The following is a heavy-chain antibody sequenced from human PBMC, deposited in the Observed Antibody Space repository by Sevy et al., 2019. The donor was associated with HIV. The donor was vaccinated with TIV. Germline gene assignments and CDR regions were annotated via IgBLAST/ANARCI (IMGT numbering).Heavy chain of an antibody. D-gene: IGHD3-22*01. Sequence: ASVKVSCKASGYTFTSYGISWVRQAPGQGLEWMEWISAYNGNTNYAQKLQGRVTMTTDTSTSTAYMELRSLRSDDTAVYYCARHEYYYDSSGPDYWGQGTLVTVSS. V-gene: IGHV1-18*01. J-gene: IGHJ4*02. CDR1: GYTFTSYG. CDR2: ISAYNGNT. CDR3: ARHEYYYDSSGPDY.